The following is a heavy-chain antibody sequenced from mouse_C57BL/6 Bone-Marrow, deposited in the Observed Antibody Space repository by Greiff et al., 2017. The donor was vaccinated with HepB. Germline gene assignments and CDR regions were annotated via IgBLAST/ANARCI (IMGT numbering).Heavy chain of an antibody. J-gene: IGHJ2*01. D-gene: IGHD4-1*01. CDR3: ARPGTMDY. Sequence: QVQLQQPGAELVKPGASVKLSCKASGYTFTSYWMQWVKQRPGQGLEWIGEIDPSDSYTNYNQKFKGKATLTADTSSSTAYMQLSSLTSEDAAVYYCARPGTMDYWGQGTTLTVSS. CDR2: IDPSDSYT. V-gene: IGHV1-50*01. CDR1: GYTFTSYW.